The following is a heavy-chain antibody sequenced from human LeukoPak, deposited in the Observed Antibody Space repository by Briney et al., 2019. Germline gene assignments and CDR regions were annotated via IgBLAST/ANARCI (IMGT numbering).Heavy chain of an antibody. CDR1: GFTFSSYA. CDR3: AKGSITMIVVVNPFGY. V-gene: IGHV3-23*01. D-gene: IGHD3-22*01. CDR2: ISGSGGST. Sequence: GGSLRLSCAASGFTFSSYAMSGVRQAPGKGLELASAISGSGGSTYYADSVKGRFTISIDNSKNTLYLQMNSLRAEDTAVYYCAKGSITMIVVVNPFGYWGQGTLVTVSS. J-gene: IGHJ4*02.